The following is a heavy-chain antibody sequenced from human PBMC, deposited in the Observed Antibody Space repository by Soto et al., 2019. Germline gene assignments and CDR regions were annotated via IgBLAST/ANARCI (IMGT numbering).Heavy chain of an antibody. CDR1: EFTFSSSW. J-gene: IGHJ4*02. CDR2: INSDGSFI. D-gene: IGHD2-15*01. CDR3: VTGWSEY. V-gene: IGHV3-74*01. Sequence: EVQLVESGGALVQPGGSLRLSCVVSEFTFSSSWMHWVRQGPGKGLVWVSRINSDGSFINYADSVQGRFTTSRDNAKNMLYLQMNSLRLEDTALYYCVTGWSEYWGQGTLVTVSS.